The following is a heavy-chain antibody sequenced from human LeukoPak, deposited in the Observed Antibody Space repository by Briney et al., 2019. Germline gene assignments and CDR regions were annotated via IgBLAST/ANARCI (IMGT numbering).Heavy chain of an antibody. CDR3: ARGDSSSVLYYYYYMDV. V-gene: IGHV4-34*01. CDR2: INHSGST. D-gene: IGHD6-6*01. Sequence: PSETLSLTCAVYGGSFSGYYWSWIRQPPGKGLEWIGEINHSGSTNYNPSLKSRVTISADTSKNQFSLKLSSVTAADTAVYYCARGDSSSVLYYYYYMDVWGKGTTVTVSS. CDR1: GGSFSGYY. J-gene: IGHJ6*03.